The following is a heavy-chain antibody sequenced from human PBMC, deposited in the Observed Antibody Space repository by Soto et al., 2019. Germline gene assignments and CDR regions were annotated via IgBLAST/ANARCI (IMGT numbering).Heavy chain of an antibody. CDR2: ISSNGGST. V-gene: IGHV3-64*01. Sequence: EVQLVESGGGLVQPGGSLRLSCAASGFTFSNYAMHWVRQAPGKGLEYVSTISSNGGSTYYASSVKGRFTISRDNSKNTLYLQMGSLRAEDMAVYYCASSRDGYSFDYRGQGTLVTVSS. CDR3: ASSRDGYSFDY. CDR1: GFTFSNYA. J-gene: IGHJ4*02. D-gene: IGHD4-4*01.